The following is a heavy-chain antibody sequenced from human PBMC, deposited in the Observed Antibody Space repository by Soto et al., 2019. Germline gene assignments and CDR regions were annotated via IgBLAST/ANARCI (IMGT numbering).Heavy chain of an antibody. V-gene: IGHV4-31*03. J-gene: IGHJ3*02. CDR1: GGSISSGGYY. CDR2: IYYSGST. D-gene: IGHD2-15*01. CDR3: ARGKDTPGAFDI. Sequence: NPSETLSLTCTVSGGSISSGGYYWSWIRQHPGKGLEWIGYIYYSGSTYYNPSLKSRVTISVDTSKNQFSLKLSSVTAADTAVYYCARGKDTPGAFDIWGQGTMVTVS.